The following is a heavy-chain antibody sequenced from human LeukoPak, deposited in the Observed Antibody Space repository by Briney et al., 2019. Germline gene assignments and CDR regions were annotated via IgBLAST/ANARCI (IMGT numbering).Heavy chain of an antibody. CDR2: IYYSGST. CDR1: GGSISSYY. Sequence: TSETLSLTCTVSGGSISSYYWSWIRQPPGKGLEWIGYIYYSGSTNYNTSLKSRVTISVDTSKNQFSLKLSSVTAADTAVYYCARDLFHSSSSPTDYWGQGTLVTVSS. D-gene: IGHD6-6*01. J-gene: IGHJ4*02. CDR3: ARDLFHSSSSPTDY. V-gene: IGHV4-59*01.